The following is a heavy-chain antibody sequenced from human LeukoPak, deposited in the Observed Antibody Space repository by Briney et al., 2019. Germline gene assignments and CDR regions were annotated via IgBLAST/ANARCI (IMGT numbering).Heavy chain of an antibody. Sequence: SETLSLTCTVSGASISTYYWSWIRQPPGKGLEWIGYIYSSGNTNYNPSLKGRVTISVDTSKNQFSLKLSSVTAADTAMYCCARDPQGWVRFDSWGQGILVTVSS. CDR1: GASISTYY. V-gene: IGHV4-59*01. CDR2: IYSSGNT. CDR3: ARDPQGWVRFDS. J-gene: IGHJ4*02. D-gene: IGHD6-19*01.